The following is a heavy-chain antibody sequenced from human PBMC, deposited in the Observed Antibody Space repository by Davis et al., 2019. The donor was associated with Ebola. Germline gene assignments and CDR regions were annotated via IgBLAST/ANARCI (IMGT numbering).Heavy chain of an antibody. V-gene: IGHV4-34*01. D-gene: IGHD5-12*01. Sequence: MPSETLSLTCAVYGGSFSGYYWSWIRQPPGKGLEWIGEINHSGSTNYNPSLKSRVTISVDTSKNQFSLKLSSVTAADTAGYYCARLGGGYSGYEFDYWGQGTLVTVSS. J-gene: IGHJ4*02. CDR3: ARLGGGYSGYEFDY. CDR1: GGSFSGYY. CDR2: INHSGST.